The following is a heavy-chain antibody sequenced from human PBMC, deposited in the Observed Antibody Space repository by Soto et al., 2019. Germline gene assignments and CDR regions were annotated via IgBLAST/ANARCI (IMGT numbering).Heavy chain of an antibody. CDR3: ARAQFIGNYGASSYFDS. D-gene: IGHD1-7*01. V-gene: IGHV2-5*01. J-gene: IGHJ4*02. CDR2: IFWNDDK. Sequence: SGPTLVNPTQTLTLTCTFSGFSLSTSGVGVGWIRQPPGKALEWLALIFWNDDKRYSPSLKSGLTITKDTSKNQEFLTVTNMGPVDTATYFCARAQFIGNYGASSYFDSWGQGTLVTVSS. CDR1: GFSLSTSGVG.